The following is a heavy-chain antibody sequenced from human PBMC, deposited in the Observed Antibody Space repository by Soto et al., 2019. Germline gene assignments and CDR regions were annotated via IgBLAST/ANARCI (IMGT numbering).Heavy chain of an antibody. CDR1: GFTFTTSA. Sequence: SVKVSCKASGFTFTTSAMQWVRQARGQRLELIVWIVVGSGNTNYAQKIQERVTITRDMSTSTAYMELSSLRSEDTAVYYCLADSVFWSGPTSRSYYMDVWGKGTTVTVSS. J-gene: IGHJ6*03. V-gene: IGHV1-58*02. CDR3: LADSVFWSGPTSRSYYMDV. CDR2: IVVGSGNT. D-gene: IGHD3-3*01.